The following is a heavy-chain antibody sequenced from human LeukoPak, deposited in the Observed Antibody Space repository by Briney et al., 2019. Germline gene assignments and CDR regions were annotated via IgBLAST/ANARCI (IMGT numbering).Heavy chain of an antibody. CDR1: GFTFDDYA. D-gene: IGHD1-26*01. J-gene: IGHJ3*02. Sequence: PPGGSLRLSCAASGFTFDDYAMHWVRQAPGKGLEWVSGISWNSGSIGYADSVKGRFTISRDNAKNSLYLQMNSLKAEDTAIYYCAREVGTPQAFDIWGQGTMVTVSS. V-gene: IGHV3-9*01. CDR3: AREVGTPQAFDI. CDR2: ISWNSGSI.